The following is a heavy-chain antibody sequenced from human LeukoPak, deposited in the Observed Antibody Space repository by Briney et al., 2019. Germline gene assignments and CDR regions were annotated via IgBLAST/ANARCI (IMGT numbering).Heavy chain of an antibody. Sequence: GGSLRLSCAASGFTFSNYWMHWIRQAPGKGLVWVSRINSDGSSTTSADSVKGRFTISRDNAKNTLYLQMNSLRAEDTAVYYCAKGGATVIDYWGQGTLVTVSS. CDR1: GFTFSNYW. V-gene: IGHV3-74*01. CDR3: AKGGATVIDY. J-gene: IGHJ4*02. CDR2: INSDGSST. D-gene: IGHD4-17*01.